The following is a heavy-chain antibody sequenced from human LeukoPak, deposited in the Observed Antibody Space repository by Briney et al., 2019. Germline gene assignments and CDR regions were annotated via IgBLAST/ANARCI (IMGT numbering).Heavy chain of an antibody. V-gene: IGHV3-23*01. J-gene: IGHJ4*02. D-gene: IGHD1-26*01. Sequence: GGSLRLSCTASGFTFSAYAMMWVRQAPGKGPEWVSAIRGGGGSAFYADSVKGRFTISRDNSKNTLYLQMNSLRAEDTAVYYCAKTPSGSYYLFGHFDYWGQGTLVTVSS. CDR1: GFTFSAYA. CDR3: AKTPSGSYYLFGHFDY. CDR2: IRGGGGSA.